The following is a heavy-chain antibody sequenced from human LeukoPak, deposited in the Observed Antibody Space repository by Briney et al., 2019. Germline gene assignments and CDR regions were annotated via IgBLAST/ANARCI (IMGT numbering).Heavy chain of an antibody. CDR2: INHSGST. J-gene: IGHJ4*02. CDR1: GGSFSGYC. V-gene: IGHV4-34*01. Sequence: SETLSLTCAVYGGSFSGYCWSWIRQPPGKGLEWIGEINHSGSTNYNPSLKSRVTISVDTSKNQFSLKLSSVTAADTAVYYCAREGYDSSGYYTMVDYWGQGTLVTVSS. D-gene: IGHD3-22*01. CDR3: AREGYDSSGYYTMVDY.